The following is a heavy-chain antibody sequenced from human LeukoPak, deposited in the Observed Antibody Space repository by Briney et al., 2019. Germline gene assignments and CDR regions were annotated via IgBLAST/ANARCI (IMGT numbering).Heavy chain of an antibody. J-gene: IGHJ6*03. CDR2: FDPEGGGT. D-gene: IGHD3-10*01. Sequence: GASVKVSCKVSGYTLTELSMHWVRQAPGKGLEWMRGFDPEGGGTIYAQKFQGRVTMTEDTSTDTAYMELSSLRSEDTAVYYCATLPPPVVGVNYYYYYYMDVWGKGTTVTVSS. CDR3: ATLPPPVVGVNYYYYYYMDV. V-gene: IGHV1-24*01. CDR1: GYTLTELS.